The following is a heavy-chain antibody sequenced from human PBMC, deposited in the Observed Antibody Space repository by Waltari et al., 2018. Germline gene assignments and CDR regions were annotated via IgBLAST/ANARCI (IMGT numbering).Heavy chain of an antibody. J-gene: IGHJ3*02. CDR2: IIPIFGTA. Sequence: QVQLVQSGAEVKKPGSSVKVSCKASGGTFSSYAISWVRQAPGQGLEWMGGIIPIFGTANYAQKFQGRVTITTDESTSTAYMELSSLRSEDTAVYYCARFYKNDYVWGSYREEAFDIWGQGTMVTVSS. CDR3: ARFYKNDYVWGSYREEAFDI. CDR1: GGTFSSYA. V-gene: IGHV1-69*05. D-gene: IGHD3-16*02.